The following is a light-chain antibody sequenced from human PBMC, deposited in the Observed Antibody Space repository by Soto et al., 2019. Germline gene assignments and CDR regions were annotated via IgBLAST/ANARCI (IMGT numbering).Light chain of an antibody. CDR3: QQYGSSQCT. J-gene: IGKJ3*01. CDR1: QSVNSNY. Sequence: EIVLMQSPGTLSLSPGEGATLSFRASQSVNSNYLAWYQQKPGQAPTVLIFDTSRRATGVPDRFSGSGSGTDFTLTISRLEPDDFAVYYGQQYGSSQCTFGPGTKVDSK. V-gene: IGKV3-20*01. CDR2: DTS.